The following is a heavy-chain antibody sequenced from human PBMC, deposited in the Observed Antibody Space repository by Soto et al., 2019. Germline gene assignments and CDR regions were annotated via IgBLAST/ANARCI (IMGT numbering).Heavy chain of an antibody. CDR2: IRSKANSYAT. D-gene: IGHD2-21*02. CDR3: NRIEHIVVVTAPNYYYFGMDV. V-gene: IGHV3-73*01. CDR1: GFTFSGSA. J-gene: IGHJ6*02. Sequence: GGSLRLSCAASGFTFSGSAMHWVRQASGKGLEWVGRIRSKANSYATAYAASVKGRFTISRDDSKNTAYLQMNSLKTEDTAVYSCNRIEHIVVVTAPNYYYFGMDVWGQGTTVTVSS.